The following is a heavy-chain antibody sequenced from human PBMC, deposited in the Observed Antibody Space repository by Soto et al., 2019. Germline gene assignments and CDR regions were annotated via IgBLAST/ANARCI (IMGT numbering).Heavy chain of an antibody. CDR1: GFTFSSYE. V-gene: IGHV3-48*03. CDR2: ISSSGSTI. J-gene: IGHJ4*02. CDR3: ARQDYGGNSGYFDY. D-gene: IGHD4-17*01. Sequence: EVQLVESGGGLVQPGGSLRLSCAASGFTFSSYEMNWVRQAPGKGLEWVSYISSSGSTIYYADSVKGRFTISRDNAKNSLYLQMNSLRAEDTAVYYCARQDYGGNSGYFDYWGQGTLVTVSS.